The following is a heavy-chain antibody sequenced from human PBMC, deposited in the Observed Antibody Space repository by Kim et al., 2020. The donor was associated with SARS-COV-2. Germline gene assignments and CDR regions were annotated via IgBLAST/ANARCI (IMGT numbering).Heavy chain of an antibody. D-gene: IGHD6-19*01. V-gene: IGHV3-23*01. J-gene: IGHJ4*02. CDR3: ASSSSSGWYVVFEDY. Sequence: EAVTGRFTSSRDNAKNTLYLQMNSLRAEDTAVYYCASSSSSGWYVVFEDYWGQGTLVTVSS.